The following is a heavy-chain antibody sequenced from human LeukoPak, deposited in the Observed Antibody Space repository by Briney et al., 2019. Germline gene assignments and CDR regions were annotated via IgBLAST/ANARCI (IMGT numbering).Heavy chain of an antibody. V-gene: IGHV4-39*01. D-gene: IGHD1-7*01. Sequence: SETLSLICTVSGGSIRSSRDFWGWIRQPPGKGLEWIGSIYYSGTTYYNPSLKSRVTIFVDTSDNQFSLNLRSATAADTAVYYCATRLSGTQDYWGQGTLVTVSS. CDR2: IYYSGTT. CDR1: GGSIRSSRDF. CDR3: ATRLSGTQDY. J-gene: IGHJ4*02.